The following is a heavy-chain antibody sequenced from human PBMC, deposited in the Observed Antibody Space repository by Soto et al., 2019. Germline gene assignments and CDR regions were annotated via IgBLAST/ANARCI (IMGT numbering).Heavy chain of an antibody. V-gene: IGHV2-5*02. CDR1: GSPPATSELG. CDR2: IYWDDDK. D-gene: IGHD3-10*01. CDR3: AHSWLFWFDP. J-gene: IGHJ5*02. Sequence: SGPTLMNPPQPLTRISTFPGSPPATSELGVAWIGRPPGKALEWLALIYWDDDKRYSPSLKSRLTITKDTSKNQVVLTMTNMDPVDTATYYCAHSWLFWFDPWGQGTLVTVSS.